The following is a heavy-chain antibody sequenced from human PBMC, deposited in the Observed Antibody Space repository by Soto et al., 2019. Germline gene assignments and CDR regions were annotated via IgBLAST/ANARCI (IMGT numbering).Heavy chain of an antibody. CDR3: ARDSLTGNWFDP. J-gene: IGHJ5*02. V-gene: IGHV4-30-2*01. CDR1: GGSVSSANSY. Sequence: PSETLSLTCTVSGGSVSSANSYWTWIRQPPGKGLEWIGYIYHSGGTLYNPSLKSRVTISVDRSKNHFSLTLTSVTAADTAIYYCARDSLTGNWFDPWGQGTLVTVSS. CDR2: IYHSGGT. D-gene: IGHD2-8*02.